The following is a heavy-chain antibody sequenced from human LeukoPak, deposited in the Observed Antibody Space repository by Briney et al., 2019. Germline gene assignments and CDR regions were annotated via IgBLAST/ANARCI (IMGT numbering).Heavy chain of an antibody. CDR1: GFTFSDYW. CDR3: ARRAGAYSHPYGY. J-gene: IGHJ4*02. D-gene: IGHD4/OR15-4a*01. CDR2: ISSDGSRV. V-gene: IGHV3-74*01. Sequence: GGSLRLSCAASGFTFSDYWMHWVRQAPGKGLVWVSRISSDGSRVTYADSVKGRFTISRDNAKNTLYLQMNSLRAEDTAVYYCARRAGAYSHPYGYWGQGTLVTVSS.